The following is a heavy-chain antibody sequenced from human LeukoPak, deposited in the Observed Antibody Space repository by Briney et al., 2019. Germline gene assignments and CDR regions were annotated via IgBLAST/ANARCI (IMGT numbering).Heavy chain of an antibody. Sequence: SETLSLTRTVSGGSISSGGYYWSWIRQHPGKGLEWIGYIYYSGSTYYNPSLKSRVTISVDTSKNQFSLKLSSVTAADTAVYYCARSGGYGALIDYWGQGTLVTVSS. D-gene: IGHD3-16*01. CDR2: IYYSGST. J-gene: IGHJ4*02. V-gene: IGHV4-31*03. CDR1: GGSISSGGYY. CDR3: ARSGGYGALIDY.